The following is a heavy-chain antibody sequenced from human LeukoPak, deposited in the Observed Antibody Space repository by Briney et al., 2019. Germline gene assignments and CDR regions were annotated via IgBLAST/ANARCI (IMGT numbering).Heavy chain of an antibody. Sequence: ESGGGVVQPGRSLRLSCAASGFTFSSYGMHWVRQAPGKGLEWVAVISYDGSNKYYADSVKGRFTISRDNSKNTLYLQMNSLRAEDTAVYYCAKSRASSGYYYDFDYWGQGTLVTVSS. CDR1: GFTFSSYG. V-gene: IGHV3-30*18. D-gene: IGHD3-22*01. J-gene: IGHJ4*02. CDR2: ISYDGSNK. CDR3: AKSRASSGYYYDFDY.